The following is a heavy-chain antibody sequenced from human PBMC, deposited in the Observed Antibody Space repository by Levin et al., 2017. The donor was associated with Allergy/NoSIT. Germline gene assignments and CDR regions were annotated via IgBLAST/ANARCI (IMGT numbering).Heavy chain of an antibody. Sequence: GESLKISCAASGFTFSSYGMHWVRQAPGKGLEWVAVISYDGSNKYYADSVKGRFTISRDNSKNTLYLQMNSLRAEDTAVYYCAKGLQYYYDSSGYYPHPYFDYWGQGTLVTVSS. CDR1: GFTFSSYG. J-gene: IGHJ4*02. CDR3: AKGLQYYYDSSGYYPHPYFDY. D-gene: IGHD3-22*01. CDR2: ISYDGSNK. V-gene: IGHV3-30*18.